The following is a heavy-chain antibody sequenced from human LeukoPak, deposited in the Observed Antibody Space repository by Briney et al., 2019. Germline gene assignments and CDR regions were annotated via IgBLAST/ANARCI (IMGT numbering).Heavy chain of an antibody. D-gene: IGHD3-22*01. CDR3: ARDPPITMRVYFDY. V-gene: IGHV3-21*01. Sequence: PGGSLRLSCAASGFTFSSYSMNWVRQAPGKGLEWVSSISSSSSYIYYADSVKGRFTISRDNAKNSLYLQMNSLRAEDTAVYYCARDPPITMRVYFDYWGQGTLVTVSS. J-gene: IGHJ4*02. CDR2: ISSSSSYI. CDR1: GFTFSSYS.